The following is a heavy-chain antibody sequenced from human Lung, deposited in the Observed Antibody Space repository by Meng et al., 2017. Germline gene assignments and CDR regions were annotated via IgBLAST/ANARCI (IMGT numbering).Heavy chain of an antibody. CDR3: ARGPTTMAHDFDY. CDR1: GGSFSDYY. J-gene: IGHJ4*02. V-gene: IGHV4-34*01. CDR2: INHSGST. D-gene: IGHD4-11*01. Sequence: QLQQWGAGLLRPSETLSLTCVVSGGSFSDYYWSWIRQPPGKGLEWIGEINHSGSTNYNPSLESRATISVDTSQNNLSLKLSSVTAADSAVYYCARGPTTMAHDFDYWGQGTLVTVSS.